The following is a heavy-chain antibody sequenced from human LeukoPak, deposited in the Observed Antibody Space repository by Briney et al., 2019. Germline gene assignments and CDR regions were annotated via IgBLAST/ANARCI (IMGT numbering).Heavy chain of an antibody. CDR2: INHSGST. Sequence: PSETLSLTCAVYGGSFSGYYWSWIRQPQGKGLEWIGEINHSGSTNYNPSLKSRVTISVDTSKNQFSLKLSSVTAADTAVYYCARRGYCSGGSCYYSDWGQGTLVTVSS. CDR3: ARRGYCSGGSCYYSD. D-gene: IGHD2-15*01. J-gene: IGHJ4*02. CDR1: GGSFSGYY. V-gene: IGHV4-34*01.